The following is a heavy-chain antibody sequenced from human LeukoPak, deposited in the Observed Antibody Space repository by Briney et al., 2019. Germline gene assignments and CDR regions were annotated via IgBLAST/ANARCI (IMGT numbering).Heavy chain of an antibody. J-gene: IGHJ5*02. D-gene: IGHD3-10*01. CDR2: ISSSGSTI. Sequence: GGSLRPSCAASGFTFSDYYMSWIRQAPGKGLEWVSYISSSGSTIYYADSVKGRFTISRDNAKNSLYLQMNSLRAEDTAVYYCARTHSYSALGSPWGAWGQGTLVTVSS. V-gene: IGHV3-11*04. CDR3: ARTHSYSALGSPWGA. CDR1: GFTFSDYY.